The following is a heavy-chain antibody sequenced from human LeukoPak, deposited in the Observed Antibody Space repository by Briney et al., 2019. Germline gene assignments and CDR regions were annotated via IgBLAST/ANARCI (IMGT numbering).Heavy chain of an antibody. CDR1: GYSITSAYY. Sequence: SETLSLTCTVSGYSITSAYYWGWIRQPPGKGLEWIGSFFLKGSTYYNPSLKSRVTISVDTSKNQFSLKLSSVTAADTAVYYCARGHDYGDPPPLDYWGQGTLVTVSS. CDR2: FFLKGST. V-gene: IGHV4-38-2*02. D-gene: IGHD4-17*01. CDR3: ARGHDYGDPPPLDY. J-gene: IGHJ4*02.